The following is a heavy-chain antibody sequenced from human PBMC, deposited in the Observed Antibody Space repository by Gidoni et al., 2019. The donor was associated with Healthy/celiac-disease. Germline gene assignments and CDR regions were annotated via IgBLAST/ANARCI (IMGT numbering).Heavy chain of an antibody. Sequence: QVQLVQSGAEVKKPGSSVKVSCKASGGTFSSYAISWVRQAPGQGLEWMGGIIPIFGTANYAQKFQGRVTITADESTSTAYMELSSLRSEDTAVYYCARERGLIRRYYYYGMDVWGQGTTVTVSS. V-gene: IGHV1-69*01. D-gene: IGHD6-19*01. CDR3: ARERGLIRRYYYYGMDV. J-gene: IGHJ6*02. CDR1: GGTFSSYA. CDR2: IIPIFGTA.